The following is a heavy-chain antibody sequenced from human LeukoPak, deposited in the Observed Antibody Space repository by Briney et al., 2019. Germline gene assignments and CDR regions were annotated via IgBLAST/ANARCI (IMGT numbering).Heavy chain of an antibody. D-gene: IGHD6-19*01. CDR3: ARNNSGSGWFDP. J-gene: IGHJ5*02. V-gene: IGHV4-38-2*01. Sequence: SETLSLTCAVSGYSITSDSYWGWIRPPPGKGLEWIGSVYHSGSTYYNASLKSRITISVDTSKNQFSLKLSSVTAADTAVYYCARNNSGSGWFDPWGQGTLVTVSS. CDR2: VYHSGST. CDR1: GYSITSDSY.